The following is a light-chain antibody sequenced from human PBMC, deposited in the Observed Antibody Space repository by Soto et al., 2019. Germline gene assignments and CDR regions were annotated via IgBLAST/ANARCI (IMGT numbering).Light chain of an antibody. J-gene: IGKJ4*01. V-gene: IGKV1-33*01. CDR3: QQYDNLFLT. Sequence: DIQMPPSPFPLSASVGARVTITCPASQDISNYLNWYQQKPGKAPKLLIYDASNLETGVPSRFSGSGSGTDFTFTISSLQPEDIATYYCQQYDNLFLTVGGGTKVDIK. CDR2: DAS. CDR1: QDISNY.